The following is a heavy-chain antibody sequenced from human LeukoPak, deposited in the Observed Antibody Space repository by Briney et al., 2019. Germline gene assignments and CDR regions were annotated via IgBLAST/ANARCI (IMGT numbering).Heavy chain of an antibody. CDR2: IKSKTDGGTT. V-gene: IGHV3-15*01. CDR3: PTDLRGYDPFDF. Sequence: PGGSLRLSCAAAGFTFSNAWMSWVRQAPGKGREWVGRIKSKTDGGTTDYAAPVKGRFTISRNDSKNTLYLQMNSLKSEDTAVYYCPTDLRGYDPFDFWGQGTLVTVSS. D-gene: IGHD5-12*01. CDR1: GFTFSNAW. J-gene: IGHJ4*02.